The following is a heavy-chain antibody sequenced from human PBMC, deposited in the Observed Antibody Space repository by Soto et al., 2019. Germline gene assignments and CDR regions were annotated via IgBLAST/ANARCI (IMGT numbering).Heavy chain of an antibody. CDR2: IYYNGNT. V-gene: IGHV4-31*02. D-gene: IGHD2-8*02. CDR3: ARDKGGAVLKGSGMDV. CDR1: VCSIGSRDYY. J-gene: IGHJ6*02. Sequence: QVQVQESGPGLVKPSQTLSLKCRVSVCSIGSRDYYWIWIRQHPEKGLEWIGSIYYNGNTDYNPSIRGRPTMSLDTSMNEFSLKLTSVTAADTAVYYCARDKGGAVLKGSGMDVWGQGTTVTVS.